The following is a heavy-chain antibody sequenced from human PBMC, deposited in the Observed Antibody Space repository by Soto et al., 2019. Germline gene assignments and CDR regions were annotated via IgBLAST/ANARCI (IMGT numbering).Heavy chain of an antibody. Sequence: ASVKVSCKASGYTFTSYAMHWVRQAPGQRLEWMGWINAGNGNTKYSQKFQGRVTITRDTSASTAYMELSSLRSEDTAVYYCARGRTMVRAPNWFDPWGQGTLVTVSS. CDR1: GYTFTSYA. CDR2: INAGNGNT. J-gene: IGHJ5*02. V-gene: IGHV1-3*01. D-gene: IGHD3-10*01. CDR3: ARGRTMVRAPNWFDP.